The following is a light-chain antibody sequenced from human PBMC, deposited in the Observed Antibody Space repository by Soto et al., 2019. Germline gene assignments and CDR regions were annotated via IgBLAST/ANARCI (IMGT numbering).Light chain of an antibody. V-gene: IGKV3-20*01. CDR3: QQYGVTPPNT. CDR2: GAS. J-gene: IGKJ4*01. CDR1: QIVSSTY. Sequence: EIVLTQAPGTLSLSPGERATLSCRASQIVSSTYLAWVQQKPGQAPRLLLYGASTRATGIPDRFSGSGSGADFTLTISGLEPEDYGLYYCQQYGVTPPNTFGGGTKVEIK.